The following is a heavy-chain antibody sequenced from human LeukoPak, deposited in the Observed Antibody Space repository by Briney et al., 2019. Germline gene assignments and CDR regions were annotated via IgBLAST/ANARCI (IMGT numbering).Heavy chain of an antibody. V-gene: IGHV4-39*07. Sequence: SETLSLTCTVSGGSISSSSYYWGWIRQPPGKGLEWIGSIYYSGSTYYNPSLKSRVTISVDTSKNQFSLKLSSVTAADTAVYYCARVKIPAASHPFDYWGQGILVTVSS. CDR3: ARVKIPAASHPFDY. CDR1: GGSISSSSYY. D-gene: IGHD2-2*01. J-gene: IGHJ4*02. CDR2: IYYSGST.